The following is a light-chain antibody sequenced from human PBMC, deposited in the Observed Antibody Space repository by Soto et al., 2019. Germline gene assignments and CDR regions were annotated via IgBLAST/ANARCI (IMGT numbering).Light chain of an antibody. CDR2: GNS. Sequence: QSVLTQPPSVSGAPGQRVTISCTGSSSNIGAGYDVHWYQQLPGTAPKLLLYGNSNRPAGVPDRFSGSKSGPSASLAITGLQAEDESDYYCQSYDSSLSGVVFGGGTKVTVL. J-gene: IGLJ2*01. CDR3: QSYDSSLSGVV. V-gene: IGLV1-40*01. CDR1: SSNIGAGYD.